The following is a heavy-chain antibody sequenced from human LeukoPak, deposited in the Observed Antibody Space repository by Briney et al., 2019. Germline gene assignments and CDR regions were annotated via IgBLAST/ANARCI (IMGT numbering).Heavy chain of an antibody. D-gene: IGHD4-23*01. V-gene: IGHV3-30*02. CDR2: IRYDGSNK. CDR1: GFTFSHYG. J-gene: IGHJ1*01. Sequence: GGSLRLSCAASGFTFSHYGMHWVRQAPGKGLEWVAFIRYDGSNKYYADSVKGRFTISRDNSKNTLYLQMNSLRAEDTAVYYCASRLIVEGNSEYFQHWGQGTLVTVSS. CDR3: ASRLIVEGNSEYFQH.